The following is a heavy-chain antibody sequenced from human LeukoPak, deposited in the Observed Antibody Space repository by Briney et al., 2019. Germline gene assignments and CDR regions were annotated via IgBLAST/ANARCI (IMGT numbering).Heavy chain of an antibody. J-gene: IGHJ4*02. CDR2: ISGSGDKP. CDR3: AYYRTIAMVRGVIHFDY. D-gene: IGHD3-10*01. CDR1: GFPFSLYG. V-gene: IGHV3-23*01. Sequence: GGSVRLSCVVSGFPFSLYGVSWVRQAPGKGREWVSSISGSGDKPDYADSVKGRFTISRDNSKNTLYLQMNSLRDKDTAVYYCAYYRTIAMVRGVIHFDYWGQETLVTVSS.